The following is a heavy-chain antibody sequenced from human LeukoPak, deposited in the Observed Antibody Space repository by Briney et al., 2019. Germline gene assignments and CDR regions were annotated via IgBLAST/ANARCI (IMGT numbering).Heavy chain of an antibody. Sequence: GGSLRLSCAASGFTFSSYAMHWVRQAPGKGLEWVAVISYDGSNKYYADSVKGRFTISRGNSKNTLYLQMNSLRAEDTAVYYCVDVAARGYWGQGTLVTVSS. CDR1: GFTFSSYA. V-gene: IGHV3-30-3*01. CDR3: VDVAARGY. D-gene: IGHD6-6*01. J-gene: IGHJ4*02. CDR2: ISYDGSNK.